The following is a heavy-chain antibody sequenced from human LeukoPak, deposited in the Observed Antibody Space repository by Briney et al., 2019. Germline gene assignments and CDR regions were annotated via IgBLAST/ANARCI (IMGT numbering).Heavy chain of an antibody. V-gene: IGHV3-30*02. CDR1: GFTFSSYG. Sequence: GGSLRLSCAASGFTFSSYGMHWVRQAPGKGLEWVAFIRYVGSNKYYADSVKGRFTISRDNSKNTLYLRMNSLRAEDTAVYYCAKERSKRTSCYDFDYWGQGTLVTVSS. J-gene: IGHJ4*02. D-gene: IGHD2-2*01. CDR2: IRYVGSNK. CDR3: AKERSKRTSCYDFDY.